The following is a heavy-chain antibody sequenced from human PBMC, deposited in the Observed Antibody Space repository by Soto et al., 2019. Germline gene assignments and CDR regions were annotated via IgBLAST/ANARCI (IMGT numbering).Heavy chain of an antibody. D-gene: IGHD2-21*01. J-gene: IGHJ3*02. CDR2: INSDGSST. Sequence: EVQLVESGGCLVQPGGALRLSCAASGFTFSSYWMHWVRQAPGKGLVWVSRINSDGSSTSYADSVKGRFTISRDNAKNTLYLHMNSLRAEDTAVYYCAMIQGRVLFRIWGQGTMVTVSS. CDR3: AMIQGRVLFRI. V-gene: IGHV3-74*01. CDR1: GFTFSSYW.